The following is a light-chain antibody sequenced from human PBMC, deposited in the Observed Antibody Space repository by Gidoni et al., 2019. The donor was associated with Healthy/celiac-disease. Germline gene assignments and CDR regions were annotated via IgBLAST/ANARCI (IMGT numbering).Light chain of an antibody. CDR1: ALPKQY. Sequence: SYELTQTPSVSVSPGQTARITCSGDALPKQYAYWYQQKPGQAPVLVIYKDSERPSGIPGRFSGSSSGTTVTLTISGVQAEDEADYYCQSADSSGTNWVFGGGTKLTVL. CDR3: QSADSSGTNWV. V-gene: IGLV3-25*03. CDR2: KDS. J-gene: IGLJ3*02.